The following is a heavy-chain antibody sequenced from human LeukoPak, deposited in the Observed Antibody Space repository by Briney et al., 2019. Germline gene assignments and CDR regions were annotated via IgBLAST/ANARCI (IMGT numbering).Heavy chain of an antibody. D-gene: IGHD3-22*01. J-gene: IGHJ3*02. V-gene: IGHV3-21*01. CDR3: ARDYRYDSSGSAPNI. CDR2: ISSSSSYI. CDR1: GFTFSSYS. Sequence: PGGSLRPSCAASGFTFSSYSMNWVRQAPGKGLEWVSSISSSSSYIYYADSVKGRFTISRGNAKNSLYLQMNSLRAEDTAVYYCARDYRYDSSGSAPNIWGQGTMVTVSS.